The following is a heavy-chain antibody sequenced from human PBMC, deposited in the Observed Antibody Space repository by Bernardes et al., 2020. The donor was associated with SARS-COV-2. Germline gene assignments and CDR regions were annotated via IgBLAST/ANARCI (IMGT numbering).Heavy chain of an antibody. D-gene: IGHD3-3*01. CDR2: INPNSGGT. CDR1: GYTFTSYG. Sequence: ASVKVSCKASGYTFTSYGISWVRQAPGQGLEWMGWINPNSGGTNYAQKFQGRVTMTRDTSISTAYMELSRLRSDDTAVYYCAKVARRITIFGVVTHNGMDVWGQGTTVTVSS. V-gene: IGHV1-2*02. CDR3: AKVARRITIFGVVTHNGMDV. J-gene: IGHJ6*02.